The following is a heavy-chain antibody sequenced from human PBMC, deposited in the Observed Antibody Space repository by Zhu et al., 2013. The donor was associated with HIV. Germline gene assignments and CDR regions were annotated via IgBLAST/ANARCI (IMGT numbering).Heavy chain of an antibody. J-gene: IGHJ4*02. CDR1: GFTFSSYG. Sequence: VQLVESGGGVVQPGRSLRLSCAASGFTFSSYGMHWVRQAPGKGLEWVAVIWYDGSNKYYADSVKGRFTISRDNSKNTLYLQMNSLRAEDTAVYYCARGKRGVGASVEGFDYWGQGTLVTVSS. V-gene: IGHV3-33*01. CDR2: IWYDGSNK. D-gene: IGHD1-26*01. CDR3: ARGKRGVGASVEGFDY.